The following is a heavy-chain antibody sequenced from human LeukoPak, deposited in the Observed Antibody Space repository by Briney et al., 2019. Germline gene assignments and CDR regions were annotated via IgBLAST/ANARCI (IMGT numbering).Heavy chain of an antibody. V-gene: IGHV4-31*03. D-gene: IGHD2-2*01. CDR3: ARAKFATQPQNWFDP. CDR1: GGSISSGGYY. J-gene: IGHJ5*02. Sequence: SQTLSLTCTVSGGSISSGGYYWSWIRQHPGKGLEWIGYIYYSGSTYYNPSLKSRVTISVDTSKNQFSLKLSSVTAADTAVYYCARAKFATQPQNWFDPWGQGTLVTVSS. CDR2: IYYSGST.